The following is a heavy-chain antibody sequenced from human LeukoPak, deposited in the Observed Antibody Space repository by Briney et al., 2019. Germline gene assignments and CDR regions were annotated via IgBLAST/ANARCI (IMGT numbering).Heavy chain of an antibody. CDR1: GFTFSDYY. CDR3: ARAPKYSSSAWFDP. Sequence: GGSLRLSCAASGFTFSDYYMSWIRQAPGKGLEWLSYISSSGATIYSADSVKGRFTISRDNTKNSLYLQMNTLRADDTAVYYCARAPKYSSSAWFDPWGQGTLVIVSS. CDR2: ISSSGATI. V-gene: IGHV3-11*01. D-gene: IGHD6-13*01. J-gene: IGHJ5*02.